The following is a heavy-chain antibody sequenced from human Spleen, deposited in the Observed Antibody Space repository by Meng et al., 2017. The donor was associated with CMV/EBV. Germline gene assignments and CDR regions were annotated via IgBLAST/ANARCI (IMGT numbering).Heavy chain of an antibody. J-gene: IGHJ6*02. D-gene: IGHD4-11*01. Sequence: GESLKISCAASGFTFNSHNMHWVRQAPGKGLEWVASIQYDGSEEKYAESVQGRFSISRANRKNTLYLQMNSLRPEDTAVYYCAKSRLGSYYNYYYGMDVWGQGTTVTVSS. CDR3: AKSRLGSYYNYYYGMDV. CDR1: GFTFNSHN. CDR2: IQYDGSEE. V-gene: IGHV3-30*02.